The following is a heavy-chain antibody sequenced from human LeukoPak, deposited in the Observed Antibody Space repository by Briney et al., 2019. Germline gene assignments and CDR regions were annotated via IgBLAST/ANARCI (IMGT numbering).Heavy chain of an antibody. CDR3: ARDLEHCRNIICSNSAY. Sequence: ASVKVSYKGSGYNFDRYGVNWVRQAPGQGLEWVGWISTYNGNTFYAQKFEGRVTMTTDTSTNTVYMDLRSLRSDDTAVYYCARDLEHCRNIICSNSAYWGQGTLVTVSS. D-gene: IGHD2-2*01. CDR2: ISTYNGNT. J-gene: IGHJ4*02. CDR1: GYNFDRYG. V-gene: IGHV1-18*04.